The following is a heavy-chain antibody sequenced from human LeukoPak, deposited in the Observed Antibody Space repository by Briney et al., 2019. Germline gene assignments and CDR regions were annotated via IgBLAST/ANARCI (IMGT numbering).Heavy chain of an antibody. CDR3: ARGVVPAAIYYYYYMDV. V-gene: IGHV1-69*05. CDR2: IIPIFGTA. Sequence: GSSVKVSCKASGGTFSSYAISWVRQAPGQGLEWMGGIIPIFGTANYAQKFQGRVTMTRNTSISTAYMELSSLRSEDTAVYYCARGVVPAAIYYYYYMDVWGKGTTVTISS. D-gene: IGHD2-2*01. J-gene: IGHJ6*03. CDR1: GGTFSSYA.